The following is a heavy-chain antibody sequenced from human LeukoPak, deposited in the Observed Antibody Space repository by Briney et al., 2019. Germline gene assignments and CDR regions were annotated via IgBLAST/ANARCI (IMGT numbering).Heavy chain of an antibody. CDR3: ARAPTMIVGWFDP. CDR1: GGTFSSYT. J-gene: IGHJ5*02. CDR2: IIPIFGIA. Sequence: SSVKVSCTASGGTFSSYTISWVRQAPGQGLEWMGRIIPIFGIANYAQKFQGRVTITADKSTSTAYMELSSLRSEDTAVYYCARAPTMIVGWFDPWGQGTLVTVSS. V-gene: IGHV1-69*02. D-gene: IGHD3-22*01.